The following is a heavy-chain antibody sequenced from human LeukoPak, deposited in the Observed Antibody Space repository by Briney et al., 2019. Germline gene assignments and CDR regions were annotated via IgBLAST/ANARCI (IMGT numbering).Heavy chain of an antibody. CDR1: GFSLSTSGLG. Sequence: KESGPTLVKPTQTLTLTCSFSGFSLSTSGLGAGWFRQPPGKALEWLALIYWDDDKDYSPSLKSRLTITKDTSKNQVVLTMTNMDPVDTATFYCARVGTPAPVFGAFDIWGQGTKVTVSS. CDR2: IYWDDDK. D-gene: IGHD4-23*01. V-gene: IGHV2-5*02. J-gene: IGHJ3*02. CDR3: ARVGTPAPVFGAFDI.